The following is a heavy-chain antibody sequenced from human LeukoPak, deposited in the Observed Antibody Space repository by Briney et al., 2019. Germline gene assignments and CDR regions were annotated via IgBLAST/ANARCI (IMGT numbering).Heavy chain of an antibody. CDR2: IYYSGST. V-gene: IGHV4-39*07. CDR3: ARETAELGRSFDY. D-gene: IGHD6-6*01. Sequence: SETLSLTCTVSGGSISSSSYYWGWIRQPPGKGLEWIGSIYYSGSTYYNPSLKSRVTISVDRSKNQFSLKLTSVTAADTAVYYCARETAELGRSFDYWGQGAQVTVSS. J-gene: IGHJ4*02. CDR1: GGSISSSSYY.